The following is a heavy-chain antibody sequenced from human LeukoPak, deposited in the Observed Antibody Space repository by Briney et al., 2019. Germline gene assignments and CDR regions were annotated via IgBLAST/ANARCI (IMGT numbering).Heavy chain of an antibody. D-gene: IGHD6-19*01. V-gene: IGHV1-2*02. CDR3: ARGNIAVAGDYYYYMDV. J-gene: IGHJ6*03. Sequence: ASVKVSCKASGYTFTGYYMHWVRQAPGQGLEWMGWINPNSGGTNYAQKFQGRVTMTRDTSISTAYMELSRLRSDDTAVYYCARGNIAVAGDYYYYMDVWGKGTTVTVSS. CDR1: GYTFTGYY. CDR2: INPNSGGT.